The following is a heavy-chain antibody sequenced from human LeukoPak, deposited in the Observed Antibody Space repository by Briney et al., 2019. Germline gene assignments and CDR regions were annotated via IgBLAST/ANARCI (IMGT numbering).Heavy chain of an antibody. Sequence: GASVKVSCKASGYTFTSYGISWVRQAPGQGLEWMGWISAYNGNTNYAQKFQGRVTMTRDTSTSTVYMELSSLRSEDTAVYYCARDREVYDSSGVDYWGQGTLVTVSS. CDR1: GYTFTSYG. D-gene: IGHD3-22*01. CDR3: ARDREVYDSSGVDY. CDR2: ISAYNGNT. V-gene: IGHV1-18*01. J-gene: IGHJ4*02.